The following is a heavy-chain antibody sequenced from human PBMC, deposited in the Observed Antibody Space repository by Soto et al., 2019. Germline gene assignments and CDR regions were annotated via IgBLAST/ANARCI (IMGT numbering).Heavy chain of an antibody. CDR2: IYYSGST. J-gene: IGHJ2*01. CDR3: ARHPPVLRYFDPQVPSHSWYFDL. CDR1: GGSITSSSYY. D-gene: IGHD3-9*01. Sequence: QLQLQESGPGLVKPSETLSLTCTVSGGSITSSSYYWGWIRQPPGKGLEWIGSIYYSGSTYYNPSLKSRVTISVDTSKNQFSLKLSSVTAADTAVYYCARHPPVLRYFDPQVPSHSWYFDLWGRGTLVTVSS. V-gene: IGHV4-39*01.